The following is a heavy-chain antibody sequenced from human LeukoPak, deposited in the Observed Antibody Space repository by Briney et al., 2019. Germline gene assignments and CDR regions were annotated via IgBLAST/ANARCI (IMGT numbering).Heavy chain of an antibody. Sequence: ASVKVSCKASGYTFTVYFIHWVRQAPGQGLEWMGIINPSGGSTSYAQKFQGRVTMTRDTSTSTVYMELSSLRSEDTAVYYCARERITMVPDGYYYGMDVWGQGTTVTVSS. V-gene: IGHV1-46*01. CDR2: INPSGGST. J-gene: IGHJ6*02. CDR1: GYTFTVYF. CDR3: ARERITMVPDGYYYGMDV. D-gene: IGHD3-10*01.